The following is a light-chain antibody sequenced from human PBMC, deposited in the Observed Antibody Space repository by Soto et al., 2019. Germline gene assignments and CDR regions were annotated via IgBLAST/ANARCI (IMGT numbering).Light chain of an antibody. CDR3: QQYGSSPRT. Sequence: EIGFTQSPATLSLSPGERATLSCRASQSVSSYLAWYQQKPGQAPRLLTYDASKRPTAIPDRFSGSGFGTDDTLTISSLEPEEFAVYYCQQYGSSPRTFGQGTKV. J-gene: IGKJ1*01. CDR2: DAS. V-gene: IGKV3-11*01. CDR1: QSVSSY.